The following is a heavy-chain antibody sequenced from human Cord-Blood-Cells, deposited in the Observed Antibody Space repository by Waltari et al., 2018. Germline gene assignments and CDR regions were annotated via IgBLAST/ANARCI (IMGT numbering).Heavy chain of an antibody. Sequence: QVQLVQSGAEVKKPGSSVKVSCKASGGTFSSYTISWVRQAPGQGLEWMGRIIPSLGIANYEQKFQGRVTSTADKSTSTAYMELSSLRSEDTAVYYCARLRRYCSGGSCYFNWFDPWGQGTLVTVSS. CDR2: IIPSLGIA. D-gene: IGHD2-15*01. CDR3: ARLRRYCSGGSCYFNWFDP. CDR1: GGTFSSYT. J-gene: IGHJ5*02. V-gene: IGHV1-69*02.